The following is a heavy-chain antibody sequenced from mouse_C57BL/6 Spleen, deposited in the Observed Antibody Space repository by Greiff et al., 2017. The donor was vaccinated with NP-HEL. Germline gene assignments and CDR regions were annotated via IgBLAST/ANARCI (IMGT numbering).Heavy chain of an antibody. D-gene: IGHD2-5*01. CDR1: GYTFTSYW. V-gene: IGHV1-64*01. J-gene: IGHJ2*01. Sequence: VQLQQSGAELVKPGASVKLSCKASGYTFTSYWMHWVKQRPGQGLEWIGMIHPNSGSTNYNEKFKSKATLTVDKSSSTAYMQLSSLTYEDAAVYYCASLYYSNYADNWGQGTTLTVSS. CDR2: IHPNSGST. CDR3: ASLYYSNYADN.